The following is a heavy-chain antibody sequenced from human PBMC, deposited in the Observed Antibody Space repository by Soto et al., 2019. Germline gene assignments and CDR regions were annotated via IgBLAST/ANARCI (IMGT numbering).Heavy chain of an antibody. CDR3: ARAPPSMAAYYYYGMDV. D-gene: IGHD3-10*01. CDR1: GFTFSDYY. J-gene: IGHJ6*02. CDR2: ISSSGSTI. Sequence: GGSLRLSCAASGFTFSDYYMSWIRQAPGKGLEWVSYISSSGSTIYYADSVKGRFTISRDNAKNSLYLQMNSLRAEDTAVYYCARAPPSMAAYYYYGMDVWGQGTTVTVSS. V-gene: IGHV3-11*01.